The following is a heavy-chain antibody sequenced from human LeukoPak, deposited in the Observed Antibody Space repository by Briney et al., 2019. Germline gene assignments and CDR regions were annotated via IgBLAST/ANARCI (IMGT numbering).Heavy chain of an antibody. CDR1: GYTLTELS. CDR3: AREVDYGDYYFDY. V-gene: IGHV1-24*01. D-gene: IGHD4-17*01. Sequence: GASVKVSCKVSGYTLTELSMHWVRQAPGKGLEWMGGFDPEDGETIYAQKFQGRVTITADKSTSTAYMELSSLRSEDTAVYYCAREVDYGDYYFDYWGQGTLVTVSS. CDR2: FDPEDGET. J-gene: IGHJ4*02.